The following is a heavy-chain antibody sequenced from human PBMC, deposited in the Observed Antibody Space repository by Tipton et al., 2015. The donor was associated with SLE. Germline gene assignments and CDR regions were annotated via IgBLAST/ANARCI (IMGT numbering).Heavy chain of an antibody. CDR2: VYYSGGT. V-gene: IGHV4-59*01. D-gene: IGHD5-24*01. CDR1: SVSISSYF. J-gene: IGHJ4*02. Sequence: TLSLTCTVSSVSISSYFWSWIRQPPGKGLESIGYVYYSGGTNYNPSLRSRVTISVDTSKNQFSLRLSSADTAVYYCARYGFPSNYFDYWGQGTLVTVSS. CDR3: ARYGFPSNYFDY.